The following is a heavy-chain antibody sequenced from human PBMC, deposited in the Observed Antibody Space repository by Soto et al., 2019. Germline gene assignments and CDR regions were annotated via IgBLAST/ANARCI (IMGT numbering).Heavy chain of an antibody. CDR2: IYYSGST. Sequence: QVQLQESGPGLVKPSQTLSLTCTVSGGSISSGDYYWSWIRQPPGKGLEWIGYIYYSGSTYYNPSLKSRVTLSVDTSKNQFSLKLSSVTAADTAVYYCARAIVLVPAAMLRSDYYYYGMDVWGQGTTVTVSS. D-gene: IGHD2-2*01. CDR1: GGSISSGDYY. J-gene: IGHJ6*02. CDR3: ARAIVLVPAAMLRSDYYYYGMDV. V-gene: IGHV4-30-4*01.